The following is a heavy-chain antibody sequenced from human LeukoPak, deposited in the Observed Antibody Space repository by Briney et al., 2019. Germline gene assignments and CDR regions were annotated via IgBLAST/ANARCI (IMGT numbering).Heavy chain of an antibody. J-gene: IGHJ3*02. V-gene: IGHV5-51*01. CDR3: TTYSYTDGYSAFDI. CDR2: IFPGDSST. CDR1: GDCFLHHW. D-gene: IGHD5-18*01. Sequence: GESLKISCKGSGDCFLHHWIRWVRQMPGKGLEWMGIIFPGDSSTQNTPSFQGQVTISVDKSITTAYLQWSSLRASDTAMYYCTTYSYTDGYSAFDIWGQGTMVTVSS.